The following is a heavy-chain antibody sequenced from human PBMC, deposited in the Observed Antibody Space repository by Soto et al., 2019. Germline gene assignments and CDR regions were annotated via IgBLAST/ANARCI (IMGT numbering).Heavy chain of an antibody. D-gene: IGHD3-10*02. CDR3: AKGREAAPYVETSPFDF. Sequence: EVQLLESGGGLVQPGGSLRLSCAASGFTFSSYAMGWVRQAPGTGLEWVSVIDGSGGDTSFADSVKGRFTISRDNSKNTLYLHMNSLKPEDTARYDGAKGREAAPYVETSPFDFWGRGTQVADS. CDR2: IDGSGGDT. V-gene: IGHV3-23*01. CDR1: GFTFSSYA. J-gene: IGHJ4*02.